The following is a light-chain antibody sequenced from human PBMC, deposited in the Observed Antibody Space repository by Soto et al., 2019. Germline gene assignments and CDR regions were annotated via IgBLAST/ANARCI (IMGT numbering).Light chain of an antibody. CDR2: CAS. V-gene: IGKV4-1*01. CDR3: QQYYGAPLT. CDR1: QRLLYSADNKNN. Sequence: DIVMTQSPDSLAVSLGERAAITCKSRQRLLYSADNKNNLAWYQQKPGQPPKPHIPCASTRQLGVPDRFIGSGSGTDFTLTISSLQAEDVALYYFQQYYGAPLTFGGGTMVEIK. J-gene: IGKJ4*01.